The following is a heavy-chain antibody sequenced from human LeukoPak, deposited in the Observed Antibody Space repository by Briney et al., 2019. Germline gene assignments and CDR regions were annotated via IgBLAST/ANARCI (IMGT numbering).Heavy chain of an antibody. CDR2: INHSGST. CDR1: GGSFSDYS. D-gene: IGHD5-24*01. CDR3: ARLVKRWLQPYYYYYMDV. V-gene: IGHV4-34*01. Sequence: PSETLSLTCAVYGGSFSDYSWTWIRQSPRRGLEWIGEINHSGSTNYNPSLKSRVALAVDPSKNQFSLKLSSVTAADTAVYLCARLVKRWLQPYYYYYMDVWGKGTTVIMSS. J-gene: IGHJ6*03.